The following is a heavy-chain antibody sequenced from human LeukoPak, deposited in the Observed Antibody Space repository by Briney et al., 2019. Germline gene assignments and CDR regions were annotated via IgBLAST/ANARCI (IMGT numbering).Heavy chain of an antibody. J-gene: IGHJ4*02. CDR2: IYPNSGGT. V-gene: IGHV1-2*02. CDR1: RYTFTGYY. D-gene: IGHD6-19*01. Sequence: ASLKVSCKPSRYTFTGYYMHWVRQAPGQGLEWMGWIYPNSGGTNSAQRFQGRVTMTRDTSISTAYMELSRLRADYTAVYYCARSEQWLVIHLDYWGQGTLVTVSS. CDR3: ARSEQWLVIHLDY.